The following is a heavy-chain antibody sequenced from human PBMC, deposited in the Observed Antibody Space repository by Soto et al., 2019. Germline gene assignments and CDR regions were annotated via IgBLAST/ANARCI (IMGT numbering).Heavy chain of an antibody. CDR2: IYYSGST. D-gene: IGHD2-15*01. CDR1: GGSISSGGYY. Sequence: ASETLSLTCTVSGGSISSGGYYWSWIRQHPGKGLEWIGYIYYSGSTYYNPSLKSRVTISVDTSKNQFSLKLSSVAAADTAVYYCRGYCSGGSCSRDAFDIWGQGTMVTVSS. J-gene: IGHJ3*02. CDR3: RGYCSGGSCSRDAFDI. V-gene: IGHV4-31*03.